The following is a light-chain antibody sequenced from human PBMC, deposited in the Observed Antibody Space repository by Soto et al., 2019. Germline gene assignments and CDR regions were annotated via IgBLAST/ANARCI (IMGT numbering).Light chain of an antibody. J-gene: IGKJ4*01. Sequence: EIVLTQSPATLSLSPGERATLSCRASQSVRSYLAWYQQKPGQAPRLLIYEASNRATGLPSRFSGSGSGTDFTLTISSLEPEDFAVYYCQQRSDWPLTFGGGTKVELK. CDR1: QSVRSY. CDR3: QQRSDWPLT. CDR2: EAS. V-gene: IGKV3-11*01.